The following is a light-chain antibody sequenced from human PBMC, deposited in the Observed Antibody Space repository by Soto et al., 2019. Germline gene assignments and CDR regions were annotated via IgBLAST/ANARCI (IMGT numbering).Light chain of an antibody. V-gene: IGKV3-20*01. CDR2: GTS. CDR1: QSFTSRS. J-gene: IGKJ1*01. Sequence: IELTQSPGTLSLSPGERATLSCRASQSFTSRSLAWYQQKPGLAPRLLISGTSNRAAGIPDRFSGSGSGTDFTLTISRLEPEDFAVYYCQQYDSSPRTFGQGTKVDI. CDR3: QQYDSSPRT.